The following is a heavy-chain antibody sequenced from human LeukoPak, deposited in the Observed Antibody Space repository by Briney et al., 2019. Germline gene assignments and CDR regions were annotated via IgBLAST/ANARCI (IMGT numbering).Heavy chain of an antibody. J-gene: IGHJ1*01. D-gene: IGHD3-22*01. CDR3: AASTYYYDSSGYLTDYFQH. CDR1: GGSFSGYY. CDR2: INHSGST. Sequence: TSSETLSLTCAVYGGSFSGYYWSWIRQPPGKGLEWIGEINHSGSTNYNPSLKSRVTMSVDTSKNQFSLKLTSVTAADTAVYYCAASTYYYDSSGYLTDYFQHWGQGTLVSVSS. V-gene: IGHV4-34*01.